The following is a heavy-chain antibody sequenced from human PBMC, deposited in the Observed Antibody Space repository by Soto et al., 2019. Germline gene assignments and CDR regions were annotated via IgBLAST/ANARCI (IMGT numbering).Heavy chain of an antibody. D-gene: IGHD1-26*01. J-gene: IGHJ4*01. V-gene: IGHV3-30-3*01. CDR1: GFAFSTYA. CDR2: ISYDGINK. Sequence: QVQLVESGGGVVQPGRSLRLSCAASGFAFSTYAMHWVRQAPGKGLEWVAVISYDGINKYYADSVKGRFTISRDNSKNFLYRQINSLRPEDTAVYYSPRVPNLGPHFDSWGHGPLFTV. CDR3: PRVPNLGPHFDS.